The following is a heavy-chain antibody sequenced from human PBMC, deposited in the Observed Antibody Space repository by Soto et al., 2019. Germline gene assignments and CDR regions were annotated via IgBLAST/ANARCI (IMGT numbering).Heavy chain of an antibody. J-gene: IGHJ4*02. CDR1: GFTFSSYG. CDR3: AKDRYSNYVDY. V-gene: IGHV3-30*18. Sequence: QVQLVESGGGVVQPGRSLRLSCAASGFTFSSYGMHWVRQAPGKGLEWVEVISYDGSNKYYADSVKGRFTISRDNSKNTLYLQMNSLRAEDTAVYYCAKDRYSNYVDYWGQGTLVTVSS. CDR2: ISYDGSNK. D-gene: IGHD4-4*01.